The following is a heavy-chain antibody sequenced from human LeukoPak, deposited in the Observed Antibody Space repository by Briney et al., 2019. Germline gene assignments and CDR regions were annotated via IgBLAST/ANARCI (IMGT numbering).Heavy chain of an antibody. J-gene: IGHJ6*03. V-gene: IGHV3-7*01. CDR1: GSTFSSQW. CDR2: VNQGGTEK. CDR3: AREHYFYYMDG. Sequence: GGSLRLSCAASGSTFSSQWMSWVRQAPGKGLEWVANVNQGGTEKYYVDSVKGRFTISRDNAENSLYLQMNSLRAEDTAVYYCAREHYFYYMDGWGKGTTVTVSS.